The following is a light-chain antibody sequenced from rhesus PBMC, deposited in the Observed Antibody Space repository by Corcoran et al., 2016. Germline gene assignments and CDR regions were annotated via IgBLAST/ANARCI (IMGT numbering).Light chain of an antibody. CDR3: QQYYKTPYS. CDR1: QGITNS. V-gene: IGKV1-18*01. CDR2: GAY. J-gene: IGKJ2*01. Sequence: DIQMTQSPSSLSASVGDRVTITCRANQGITNSLAWYQQKPGETPNLLNYGAYSLQGRIPSRFSGRGSGTVFTLTISSLQPEDFSTYYCQQYYKTPYSFGQGTKVEIK.